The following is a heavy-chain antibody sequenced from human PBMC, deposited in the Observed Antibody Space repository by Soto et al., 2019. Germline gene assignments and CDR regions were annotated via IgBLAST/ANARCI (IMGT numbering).Heavy chain of an antibody. CDR3: ARDPPGSGSDSYDY. CDR1: GFSVSLNY. Sequence: EVHVVESGGGLVQPGGSLRLSCAASGFSVSLNYMSWFRQAPGKGREWVSAISLAGDTYHADSVKGRFTMSRDNSKNTLYLQMDNLRAEDTAVDYCARDPPGSGSDSYDYWGQGILVTVSS. J-gene: IGHJ4*02. D-gene: IGHD3-10*01. V-gene: IGHV3-66*01. CDR2: ISLAGDT.